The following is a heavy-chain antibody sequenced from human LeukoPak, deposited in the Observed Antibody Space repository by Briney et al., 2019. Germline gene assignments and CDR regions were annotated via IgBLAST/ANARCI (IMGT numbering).Heavy chain of an antibody. CDR3: ARVRPWNDGAYYFDY. CDR2: ISSSSSTI. J-gene: IGHJ4*02. V-gene: IGHV3-48*04. CDR1: GFTFSSYS. D-gene: IGHD1-1*01. Sequence: PGGSLRLSCAASGFTFSSYSMNRVRQAPGKGLEWVLYISSSSSTIYYADSVKGRFTISRDNAKNSVDLQMNSLRVEDTAVYYCARVRPWNDGAYYFDYWGQGTLVTVSS.